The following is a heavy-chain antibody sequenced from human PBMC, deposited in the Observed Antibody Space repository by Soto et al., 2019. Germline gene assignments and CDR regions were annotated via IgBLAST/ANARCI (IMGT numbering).Heavy chain of an antibody. J-gene: IGHJ4*02. V-gene: IGHV3-30*18. Sequence: QVQLVESGGGVVQPGRSLRLSCAASGFTFSSYGMHWVRQAPGKGLEWVAVISYDGSNKYYADSVKGRFTISRDNSKNTLYLQMNSLRAEDTAVYYGAKSGDRYCISTSCYGGGFDYWGQGTLVTVSS. CDR2: ISYDGSNK. CDR1: GFTFSSYG. D-gene: IGHD2-2*01. CDR3: AKSGDRYCISTSCYGGGFDY.